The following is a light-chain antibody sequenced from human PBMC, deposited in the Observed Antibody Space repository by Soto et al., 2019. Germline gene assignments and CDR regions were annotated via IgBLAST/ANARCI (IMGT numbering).Light chain of an antibody. Sequence: QSVLTQPASVSGSPGQSITISCTGTSSDVGGYKFVSWYQQYPGKAPKLLIYEVINRPSGVSDRFSGSKSGNTASLTISGLQAEDEADYYCSSYTAKGIPYVVFGGGTKLTVL. CDR3: SSYTAKGIPYVV. V-gene: IGLV2-14*01. CDR1: SSDVGGYKF. J-gene: IGLJ2*01. CDR2: EVI.